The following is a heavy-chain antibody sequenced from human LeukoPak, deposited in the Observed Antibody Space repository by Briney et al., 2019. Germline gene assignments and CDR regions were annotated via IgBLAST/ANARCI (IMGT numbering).Heavy chain of an antibody. D-gene: IGHD3-10*01. CDR1: GGSISSYY. J-gene: IGHJ4*02. V-gene: IGHV4-4*07. Sequence: SQTLSLTCTVSGGSISSYYWSWIRQPAGKGLEWIGRIYTSGSTNYNPSLKSRVTMSVDTSKNQFSLRLSSVTAADTAVYYCARDNSHYYGSGTILDYWGQGTLVTVSS. CDR3: ARDNSHYYGSGTILDY. CDR2: IYTSGST.